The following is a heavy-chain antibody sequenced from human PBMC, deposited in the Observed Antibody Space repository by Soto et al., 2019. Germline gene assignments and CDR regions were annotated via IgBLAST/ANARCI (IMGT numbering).Heavy chain of an antibody. V-gene: IGHV4-31*03. CDR2: IYYSGST. CDR3: ARGHKGGYDYVSGHYYYGLDV. Sequence: SETLALTCTVSGGSISSGGYYWSWIRQHPGKGLEWIGYIYYSGSTYYNPSLKSRVTISVDTSKNQFSLKLSSVTAADTAVYYCARGHKGGYDYVSGHYYYGLDVWGQGTTVTVSS. J-gene: IGHJ6*02. D-gene: IGHD5-12*01. CDR1: GGSISSGGYY.